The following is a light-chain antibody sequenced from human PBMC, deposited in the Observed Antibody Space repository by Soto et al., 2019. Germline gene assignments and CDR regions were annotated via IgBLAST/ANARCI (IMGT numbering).Light chain of an antibody. CDR2: GVS. Sequence: EIVLTQSPGTLALSLGDGATLSCRASQSVNRNYLAWYHQKPGQPPRLLIYGVSNRATAVPDRFSGGGSGTEFTLTIVRLEPDDFATYYCQQYIDSPRTFGQGTRVEVK. J-gene: IGKJ1*01. V-gene: IGKV3-20*01. CDR3: QQYIDSPRT. CDR1: QSVNRNY.